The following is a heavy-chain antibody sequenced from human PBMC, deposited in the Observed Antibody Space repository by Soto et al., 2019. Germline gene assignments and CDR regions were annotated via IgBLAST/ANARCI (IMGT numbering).Heavy chain of an antibody. CDR2: ISSSSSYI. V-gene: IGHV3-21*01. CDR3: ARVEDNGDYPYDSYYMDV. CDR1: GFTFISYS. D-gene: IGHD4-17*01. J-gene: IGHJ6*03. Sequence: EVQLVESGGGLVKPGGSLRLSCAASGFTFISYSMNWVRQAPGKGLEWVSSISSSSSYIYYADSVKGRSTISRDNANNSRYLQTNSMTAEDTAVYDGARVEDNGDYPYDSYYMDVWGKGTTVTVAS.